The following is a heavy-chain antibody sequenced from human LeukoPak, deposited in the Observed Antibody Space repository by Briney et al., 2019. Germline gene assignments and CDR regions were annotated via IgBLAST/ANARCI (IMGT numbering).Heavy chain of an antibody. CDR3: AQAPGPASLSRRSAAGPFAY. J-gene: IGHJ4*02. CDR1: GFTFSSYA. V-gene: IGHV3-23*01. Sequence: TGGSLRLSCAASGFTFSSYAMSWVRQAPGKGLEWVSAISGSGGSTYYADSVKGRVTISRDNSKNTRYLQMNSLRAEDTAVYYCAQAPGPASLSRRSAAGPFAYWGQGTLVTVSS. CDR2: ISGSGGST. D-gene: IGHD6-13*01.